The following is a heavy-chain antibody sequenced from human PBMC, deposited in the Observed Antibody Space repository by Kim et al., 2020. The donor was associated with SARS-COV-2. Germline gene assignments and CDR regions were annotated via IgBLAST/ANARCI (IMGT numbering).Heavy chain of an antibody. J-gene: IGHJ4*02. V-gene: IGHV1-46*01. CDR3: AGATVAGKFDY. D-gene: IGHD6-19*01. CDR2: T. Sequence: TSYAQKFQGRVTMTRDTSTSTVYMELSSLRSEDTAVYYCAGATVAGKFDYWGQGTLVTVSS.